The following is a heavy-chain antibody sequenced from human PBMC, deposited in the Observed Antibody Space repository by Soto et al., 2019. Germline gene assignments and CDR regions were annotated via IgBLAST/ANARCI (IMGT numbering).Heavy chain of an antibody. D-gene: IGHD2-2*01. CDR1: GFTFKNYA. Sequence: EVQLLESGGGLAQPGGSLRLSCEASGFTFKNYAMSWVRQAPGKGLEWISIISGSGGSSFYADSVKGRFTISRDNSKNTLFLHMNSLRVEDTAVFFCAKDTQTHAVAAAILRQNTYYGMDVWGQGTAVTVSS. V-gene: IGHV3-23*01. CDR3: AKDTQTHAVAAAILRQNTYYGMDV. J-gene: IGHJ6*01. CDR2: ISGSGGSS.